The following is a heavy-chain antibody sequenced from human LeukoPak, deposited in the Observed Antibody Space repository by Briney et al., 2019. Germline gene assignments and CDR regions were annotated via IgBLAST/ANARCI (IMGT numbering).Heavy chain of an antibody. J-gene: IGHJ4*02. CDR1: GFTFSSHG. D-gene: IGHD3-22*01. V-gene: IGHV3-30*18. CDR2: ISYDGIDK. Sequence: GGSLRLSCAASGFTFSSHGMHWVRQAPGKGLEWVAVISYDGIDKYYAASVQGRFTISRDNSKSTLYLQMNSLRVEDTAVYYCAKATYESSGYRYDYWGQGTLVTASS. CDR3: AKATYESSGYRYDY.